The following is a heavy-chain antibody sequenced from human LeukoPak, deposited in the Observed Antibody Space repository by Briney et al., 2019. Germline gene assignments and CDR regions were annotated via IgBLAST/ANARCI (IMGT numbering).Heavy chain of an antibody. J-gene: IGHJ4*02. CDR1: GFTFSDYY. Sequence: GGSLRLSCAASGFTFSDYYMSWIRQAPGKGLEWVSSISSSSSYIYYADSVKGRFTISRDNAKNSLYLQMNSLRAEDTAVYYCARMSYGYNYEPVDNDYWGQGTLVTVSS. D-gene: IGHD5-24*01. V-gene: IGHV3-11*06. CDR3: ARMSYGYNYEPVDNDY. CDR2: ISSSSSYI.